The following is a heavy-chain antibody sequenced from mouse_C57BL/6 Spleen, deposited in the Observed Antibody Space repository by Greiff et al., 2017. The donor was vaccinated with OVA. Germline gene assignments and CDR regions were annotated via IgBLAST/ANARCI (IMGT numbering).Heavy chain of an antibody. CDR1: GYTFTSYW. Sequence: QVQLQQSGAELAKPGASVKLSCKASGYTFTSYWMHWVKQRLGQGLEWIGYINPSSGYNKYNQKFKDKATLTADKSTSTAYMQLSSLTYEDSAVYYCASVSSSYYFDCWEQSTTLAVSS. D-gene: IGHD1-1*01. CDR3: ASVSSSYYFDC. CDR2: INPSSGYN. V-gene: IGHV1-7*01. J-gene: IGHJ2*01.